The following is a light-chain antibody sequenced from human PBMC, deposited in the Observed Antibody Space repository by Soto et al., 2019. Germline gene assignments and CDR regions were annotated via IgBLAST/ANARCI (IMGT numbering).Light chain of an antibody. CDR3: QQYGSSPPIT. CDR2: GAS. CDR1: QTITT. J-gene: IGKJ5*01. Sequence: EIVLTQSTGTLSFSPGERATLSCRASQTITTLAWYQRKPGQAPRLLIYGASTRATGIPDRFSGSGSGTDFTLTINKLEPEDFAVYYCQQYGSSPPITFGQGTRLEIK. V-gene: IGKV3-20*01.